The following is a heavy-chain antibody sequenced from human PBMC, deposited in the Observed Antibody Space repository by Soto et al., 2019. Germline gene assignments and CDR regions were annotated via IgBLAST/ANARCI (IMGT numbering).Heavy chain of an antibody. D-gene: IGHD3-16*01. CDR3: TRQGLGEVQGLVDV. CDR1: GGSISSGGYS. CDR2: IYHSGST. Sequence: SETLSLTCAVSGGSISSGGYSWSWIRQPPGKGLEWIGYIYHSGSTYYNPSLKSRVTISVDTSKNQFSLKLSSVTAADAAVYYCTRQGLGEVQGLVDVGGKGTRVTVSS. J-gene: IGHJ6*03. V-gene: IGHV4-30-2*01.